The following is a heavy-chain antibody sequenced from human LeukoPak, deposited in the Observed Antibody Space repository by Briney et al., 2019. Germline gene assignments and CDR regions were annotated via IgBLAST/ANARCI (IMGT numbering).Heavy chain of an antibody. CDR3: AADYYGSGSSLKEYSQH. CDR2: IIPIFGTA. J-gene: IGHJ1*01. Sequence: ASVKVSCKASGGTFSSYAISWVRQAPGQGLEWMGGIIPIFGTANYAQKFQGRVTITADKSTSTAYMELGSLRSEDTAVYYCAADYYGSGSSLKEYSQHWGQGTLVTVSS. V-gene: IGHV1-69*06. CDR1: GGTFSSYA. D-gene: IGHD3-10*01.